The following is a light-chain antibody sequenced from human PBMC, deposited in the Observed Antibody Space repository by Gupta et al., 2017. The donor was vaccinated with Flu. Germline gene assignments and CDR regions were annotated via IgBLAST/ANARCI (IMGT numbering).Light chain of an antibody. Sequence: DIQMTQSPSSLSAVVGDRVTVTCQASQDISNCLNWYQQKPGQAPKILIFDAAKLETGVPSRFSGSGSGTRFTFNISSLQPEDIATYYCQQYDNLSVTFGGGTKVEI. CDR1: QDISNC. CDR2: DAA. V-gene: IGKV1-33*01. CDR3: QQYDNLSVT. J-gene: IGKJ4*01.